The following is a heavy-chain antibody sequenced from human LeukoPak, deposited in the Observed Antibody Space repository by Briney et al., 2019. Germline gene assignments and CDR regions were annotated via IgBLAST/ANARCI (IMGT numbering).Heavy chain of an antibody. CDR2: IFTTEVT. J-gene: IGHJ5*02. D-gene: IGHD1-26*01. V-gene: IGHV4-4*09. CDR1: GGSIGTFH. Sequence: KPSETLSLTCSVSGGSIGTFHWHWIRQPPGKGLEWIGYIFTTEVTNYSPSLKSRVTISVDTSKNQFSLRLSPVTAADTAVYYCARSDGIVGEEAWFDPWGQGTLVTVSS. CDR3: ARSDGIVGEEAWFDP.